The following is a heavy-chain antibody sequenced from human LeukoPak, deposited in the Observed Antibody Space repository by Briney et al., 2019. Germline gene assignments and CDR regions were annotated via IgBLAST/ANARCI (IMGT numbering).Heavy chain of an antibody. J-gene: IGHJ4*02. D-gene: IGHD6-13*01. Sequence: MTSQTLSLTRIVSGASISSGGYYWSWLRQPPGKGLEWTGYIYQSGSTYYHPSLKSRVTISVDRSKNQFSMNLSSVTAADTAVYYCARRNPGAGYFDYWGQGTLVTVSS. V-gene: IGHV4-30-2*01. CDR2: IYQSGST. CDR1: GASISSGGYY. CDR3: ARRNPGAGYFDY.